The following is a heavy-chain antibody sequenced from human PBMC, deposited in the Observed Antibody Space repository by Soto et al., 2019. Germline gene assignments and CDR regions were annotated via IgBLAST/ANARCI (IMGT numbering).Heavy chain of an antibody. CDR2: ISSSSSYI. V-gene: IGHV3-21*01. Sequence: EVQLVESGGGLVKPGGSLRLSCAASGFTFSSYGMNWVRQAPGKGLEWVSSISSSSSYIYYADSVKGRFTISRDNAKNSLYLQMNSLRAEDTAVYYCARMIAVAGDVFDYWGQGTLVTVSS. CDR1: GFTFSSYG. CDR3: ARMIAVAGDVFDY. J-gene: IGHJ4*02. D-gene: IGHD6-19*01.